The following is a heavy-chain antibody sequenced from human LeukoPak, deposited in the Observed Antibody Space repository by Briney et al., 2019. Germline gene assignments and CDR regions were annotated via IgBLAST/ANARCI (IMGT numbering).Heavy chain of an antibody. V-gene: IGHV3-53*01. Sequence: AGGSLRLSCAASVFRFGRNYMSGARQAPGKGLEWVSLLYSGGSTYYADSVKDRFIISRDNSKNTLYLKMHSLRAEDTSVYYCARGETGWVDPWGQGALVTVSS. CDR1: VFRFGRNY. CDR2: LYSGGST. D-gene: IGHD1-14*01. J-gene: IGHJ5*02. CDR3: ARGETGWVDP.